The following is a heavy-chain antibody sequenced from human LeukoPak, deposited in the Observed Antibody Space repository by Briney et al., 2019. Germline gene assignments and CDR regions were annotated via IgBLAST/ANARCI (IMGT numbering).Heavy chain of an antibody. Sequence: PSETLSLTCTVSGGSISSGSYYWSWIRQPAGKGLERIGRIYTSGSTNYNPSLKSRVTMSVDTSKNQFSLKLSSVTAADTAVYYCARDRAAAGSPLLWYWGQGTLVTVSS. D-gene: IGHD6-13*01. CDR1: GGSISSGSYY. J-gene: IGHJ4*02. CDR3: ARDRAAAGSPLLWY. V-gene: IGHV4-61*02. CDR2: IYTSGST.